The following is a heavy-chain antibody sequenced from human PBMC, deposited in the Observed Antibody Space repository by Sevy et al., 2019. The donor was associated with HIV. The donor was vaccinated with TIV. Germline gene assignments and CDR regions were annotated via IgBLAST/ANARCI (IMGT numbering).Heavy chain of an antibody. J-gene: IGHJ3*02. CDR1: GYTFTSYA. CDR2: INAGNGNT. CDR3: ARVYSSGWYVLHAFDI. D-gene: IGHD6-19*01. Sequence: ASVKVSCKASGYTFTSYAMHWVRQAPGQRLEWMGWINAGNGNTKYSQKFQGRVTITRDTSASTAYMELSSLRCEDTAVYYCARVYSSGWYVLHAFDIWGQGTMVTVSS. V-gene: IGHV1-3*01.